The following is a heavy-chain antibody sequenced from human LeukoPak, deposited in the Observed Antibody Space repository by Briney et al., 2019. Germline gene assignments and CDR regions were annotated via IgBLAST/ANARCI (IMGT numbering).Heavy chain of an antibody. Sequence: PSETLSLTCTVSGVSISSYYWSWIRQPPGKGLEYIGYIYYSGNTNYNPSLKSRVTISVDTSKNQFSLKLSSVTAADTAVYYCARGTSSLDYWGQGILVTVSS. CDR3: ARGTSSLDY. J-gene: IGHJ4*02. CDR2: IYYSGNT. CDR1: GVSISSYY. V-gene: IGHV4-59*01.